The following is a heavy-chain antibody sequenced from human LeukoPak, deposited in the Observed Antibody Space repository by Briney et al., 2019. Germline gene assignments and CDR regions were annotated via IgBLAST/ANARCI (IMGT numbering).Heavy chain of an antibody. V-gene: IGHV5-51*01. CDR2: IYPGDSDI. CDR3: ARHPGWYYDSSGYYPDYYYGMDV. J-gene: IGHJ6*02. CDR1: GYRFTSYW. D-gene: IGHD3-22*01. Sequence: GESLKISCKGSGYRFTSYWLAWVRQMPGKGLEWMGIIYPGDSDIRYSPSFQGQVTISADKSISTAYLQWSSLKASDTAMYYCARHPGWYYDSSGYYPDYYYGMDVWGQGTTVTVSS.